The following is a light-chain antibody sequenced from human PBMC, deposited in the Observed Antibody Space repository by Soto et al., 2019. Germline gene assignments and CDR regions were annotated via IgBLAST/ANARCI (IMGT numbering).Light chain of an antibody. J-gene: IGLJ3*02. CDR1: SSNIGSNT. CDR3: AAWDDSLNGV. CDR2: SNN. Sequence: QSVLTQPPSASGTPGQRVTISCSGGSSNIGSNTVNWYQQLPGTAPKLLIYSNNQRSSGVPDRFSGSKSGTSASLAISGLQSEDEADYYCAAWDDSLNGVFGGGTQLTVL. V-gene: IGLV1-44*01.